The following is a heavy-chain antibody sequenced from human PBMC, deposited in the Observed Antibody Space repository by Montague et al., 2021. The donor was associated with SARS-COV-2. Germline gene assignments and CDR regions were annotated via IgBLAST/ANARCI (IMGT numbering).Heavy chain of an antibody. CDR3: ARVRYYGSGTSLGMDV. V-gene: IGHV4-34*01. CDR2: INHSGST. Sequence: SETLSLNCDVYGGSFSGYYWSWIRQPPGKGLEWIGEINHSGSTNYNPSLKSRVTISVDTSKNQFSLKLSSVTAADTAVYYCARVRYYGSGTSLGMDVWGQGTTVTVSS. CDR1: GGSFSGYY. J-gene: IGHJ6*02. D-gene: IGHD3-10*01.